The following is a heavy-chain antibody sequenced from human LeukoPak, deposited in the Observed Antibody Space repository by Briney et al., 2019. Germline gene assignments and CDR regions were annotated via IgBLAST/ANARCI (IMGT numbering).Heavy chain of an antibody. Sequence: ASVKVSCKASGYTFTSYGISWVRQAPGQGLEWMGWISAYNGNTNYAQKVQGRVTMTTDTSTSTAYMELRSLRSDDTAVYYCARREDYGSGSGYYYYCMDVWGKGTTVTVSS. D-gene: IGHD3-10*01. CDR1: GYTFTSYG. J-gene: IGHJ6*03. V-gene: IGHV1-18*01. CDR3: ARREDYGSGSGYYYYCMDV. CDR2: ISAYNGNT.